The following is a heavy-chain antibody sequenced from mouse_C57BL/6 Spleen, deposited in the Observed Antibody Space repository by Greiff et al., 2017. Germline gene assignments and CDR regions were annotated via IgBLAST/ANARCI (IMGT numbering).Heavy chain of an antibody. CDR3: TRDNFYFDY. Sequence: EVMLVESGEGLVKPGGSLKLSCAASGFTFSSYAMSWVRQTPEKRLEWVAYISSGGDYIYYADTVKGRFTISRDNARNTLYLQMSSLKSVDTAMYYCTRDNFYFDYWGQGTTLTVSS. J-gene: IGHJ2*01. CDR2: ISSGGDYI. V-gene: IGHV5-9-1*02. D-gene: IGHD1-3*01. CDR1: GFTFSSYA.